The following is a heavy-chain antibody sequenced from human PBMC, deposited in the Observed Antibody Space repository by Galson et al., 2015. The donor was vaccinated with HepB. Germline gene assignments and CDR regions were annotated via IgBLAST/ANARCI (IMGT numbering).Heavy chain of an antibody. CDR3: ARVVGQWLIHDAFDL. J-gene: IGHJ3*01. CDR2: AYYTGST. D-gene: IGHD6-19*01. CDR1: GGSMNDYY. V-gene: IGHV4-59*01. Sequence: ETLSLTCTVSGGSMNDYYWTWIRHPPGKGLDVIGHAYYTGSTQYNPPLKSRVPIHVDTSMNQFSLQLTSLTVADTAVYFCARVVGQWLIHDAFDLWGQGTLVTVSS.